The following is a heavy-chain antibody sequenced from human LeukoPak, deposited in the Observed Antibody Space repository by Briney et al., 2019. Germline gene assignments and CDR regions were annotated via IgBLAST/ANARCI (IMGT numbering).Heavy chain of an antibody. D-gene: IGHD3-16*01. V-gene: IGHV3-7*03. CDR2: INHNGNVN. J-gene: IGHJ6*02. CDR1: GFTFSNYW. Sequence: GGSLRLSCAASGFTFSNYWMNWARQAPGKGLEWVASINHNGNVNYYVDSVKGRFTISRDNAKNSLYLQMSNLRAEDTAVYFCARGGGLDVWGQGATVTVSS. CDR3: ARGGGLDV.